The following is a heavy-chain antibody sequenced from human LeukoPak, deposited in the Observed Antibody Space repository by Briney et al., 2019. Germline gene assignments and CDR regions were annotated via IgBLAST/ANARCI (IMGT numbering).Heavy chain of an antibody. CDR2: ISVDGKIQ. J-gene: IGHJ4*02. V-gene: IGHV3-30*04. CDR1: GFTFSTYT. CDR3: ARDVGVNMI. D-gene: IGHD3-22*01. Sequence: GGSLRLSCAASGFTFSTYTMHWVRQAPGKGLEWVAVISVDGKIQYYADSVRGRFTISRDNSKNTLYLQMNSLRDEDTAVYYCARDVGVNMIWGQGTLVTVSS.